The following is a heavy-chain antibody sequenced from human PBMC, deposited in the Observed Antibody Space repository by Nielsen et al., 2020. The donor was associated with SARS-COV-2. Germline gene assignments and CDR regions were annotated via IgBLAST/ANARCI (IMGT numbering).Heavy chain of an antibody. CDR3: ARGGYSYGSWYYGMDV. CDR1: GFTVSRNY. J-gene: IGHJ6*02. Sequence: GESLKISCAASGFTVSRNYISWDRQAPGKGLGWVSVIYSGGSTYYADSVKGRFTISRDNSKNTLYLQMNSLRAEDTAVYYCARGGYSYGSWYYGMDVWGQGTTVTVSS. D-gene: IGHD5-18*01. V-gene: IGHV3-53*01. CDR2: IYSGGST.